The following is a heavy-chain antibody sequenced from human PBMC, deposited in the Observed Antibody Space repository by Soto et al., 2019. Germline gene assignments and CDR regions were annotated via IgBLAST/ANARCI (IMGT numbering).Heavy chain of an antibody. Sequence: LCGGSISSGGYYWSWIRQHPGKGLEWIGYIYYSGSTYYNPSLKSRVTISVDTSKNQFSLKLSSVTAADTAVYYCARGLAMVKANFFDYWGQGTLVTVSS. CDR2: IYYSGST. CDR1: GGSISSGGYY. CDR3: ARGLAMVKANFFDY. V-gene: IGHV4-31*02. J-gene: IGHJ4*02. D-gene: IGHD5-18*01.